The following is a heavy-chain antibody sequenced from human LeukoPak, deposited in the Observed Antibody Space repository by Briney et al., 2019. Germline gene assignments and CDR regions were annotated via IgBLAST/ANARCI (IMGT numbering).Heavy chain of an antibody. CDR1: GGSISSSSYY. J-gene: IGHJ2*01. CDR2: IYYSGST. CDR3: ASSSAPDWLWPSGGYFDL. Sequence: PSETLSLTCTVSGGSISSSSYYWGWIRQPPGKGLEWIGSIYYSGSTYYNPSLKSRVTISVDTSKNQFSLKLSSVTAADTAVYYCASSSAPDWLWPSGGYFDLWGRGTLVTVSS. D-gene: IGHD3-9*01. V-gene: IGHV4-39*07.